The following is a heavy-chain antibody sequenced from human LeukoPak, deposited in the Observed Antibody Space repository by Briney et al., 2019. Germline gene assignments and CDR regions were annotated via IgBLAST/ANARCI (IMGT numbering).Heavy chain of an antibody. Sequence: PSETLSLTCTVSSGSISSYYWSWIRQPPGKGLEWIGYIYYSGNTNYNPSLKSRVTISVDTSKNQFSLKLSSVTAADTAVYYCARDRWFDPWGQGILVTVSS. V-gene: IGHV4-59*01. CDR2: IYYSGNT. CDR1: SGSISSYY. J-gene: IGHJ5*02. CDR3: ARDRWFDP.